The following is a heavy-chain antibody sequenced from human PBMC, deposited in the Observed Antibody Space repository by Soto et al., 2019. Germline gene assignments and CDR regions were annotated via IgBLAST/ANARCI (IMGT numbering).Heavy chain of an antibody. J-gene: IGHJ4*02. V-gene: IGHV4-30-4*01. Sequence: QVQLQESGPGLVKPSQTLSLTCTVSGGSISSDDYYWSWIRQPPGKGLEWIGYIYYSGSTYYNPSLKSRVTKSIDTSKNQFSLKLSSVTAADTAVYYCARAQLVGYYFDYWGQGTLVTVS. CDR2: IYYSGST. CDR1: GGSISSDDYY. CDR3: ARAQLVGYYFDY. D-gene: IGHD2-2*01.